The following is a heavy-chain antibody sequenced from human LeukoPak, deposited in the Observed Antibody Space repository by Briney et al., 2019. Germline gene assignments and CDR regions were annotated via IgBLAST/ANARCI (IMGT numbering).Heavy chain of an antibody. CDR2: VYYSGNT. Sequence: PSETLSLTCTVSGGSISSSGSYWGWIRQPPGKGLEWVGSVYYSGNTYNPSLKSRVTISVDTSKNQFSLNLTSVNAADTAIYYCARVMAARREDLNWFDPWGQGTLVTVSS. V-gene: IGHV4-39*07. J-gene: IGHJ5*02. CDR3: ARVMAARREDLNWFDP. CDR1: GGSISSSGSY. D-gene: IGHD6-6*01.